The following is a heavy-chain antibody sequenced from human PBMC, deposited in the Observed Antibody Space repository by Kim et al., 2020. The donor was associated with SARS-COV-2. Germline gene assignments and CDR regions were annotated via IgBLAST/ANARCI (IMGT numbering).Heavy chain of an antibody. CDR3: AKDIVVVPAAYFLYYYYYGMDV. CDR1: GFTFSSYG. D-gene: IGHD2-2*01. CDR2: ISYDGSNK. J-gene: IGHJ6*02. Sequence: GGSLRLSCAASGFTFSSYGMHWVRQAPGKGLEWVAVISYDGSNKYYADSVKGRFTISRDNSKNTLYLQMNSLRAEDTAVYYCAKDIVVVPAAYFLYYYYYGMDVWGQGTTVTVSS. V-gene: IGHV3-30*18.